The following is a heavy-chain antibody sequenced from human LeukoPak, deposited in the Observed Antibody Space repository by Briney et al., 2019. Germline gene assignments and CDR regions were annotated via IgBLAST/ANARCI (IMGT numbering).Heavy chain of an antibody. CDR2: ISGSGGST. V-gene: IGHV3-23*01. CDR3: AKADHDYGDPFYYYYYYMDV. J-gene: IGHJ6*03. CDR1: GFTFSSYA. D-gene: IGHD4-17*01. Sequence: GGSLRLSCAASGFTFSSYAMSWVRQAPGKGLEWVSAISGSGGSTYYADPVKGRFTISRDNSKNTLYLQMNSLRAEDTAVYYCAKADHDYGDPFYYYYYYMDVWGKGTTVTVSS.